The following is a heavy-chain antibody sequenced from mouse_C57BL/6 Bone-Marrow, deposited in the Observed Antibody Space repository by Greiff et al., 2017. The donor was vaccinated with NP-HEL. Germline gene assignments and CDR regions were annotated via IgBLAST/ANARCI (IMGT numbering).Heavy chain of an antibody. J-gene: IGHJ4*01. CDR2: ISYDGSN. CDR3: AREGTAMDY. Sequence: EVKLMESGPGLVKPSQSLSLTCSVTGYSITSGYYWNWIRQFPGNKLEWMGYISYDGSNNYNPSLKNRISITRDTSKNQFFLKLNSVTTEDTATYYCAREGTAMDYWGQGTSVTVSS. D-gene: IGHD2-14*01. CDR1: GYSITSGYY. V-gene: IGHV3-6*01.